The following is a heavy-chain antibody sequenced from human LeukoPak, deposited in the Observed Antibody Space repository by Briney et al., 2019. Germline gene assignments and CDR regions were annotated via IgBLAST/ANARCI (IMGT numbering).Heavy chain of an antibody. CDR1: ADSLSTYH. D-gene: IGHD5-18*01. Sequence: SETLSLTCSVSADSLSTYHWNWIRKPPGKGLEWIAYMQSTGNSKYNPSLRNRVTMFVDKSNNQVALILRSVTAADTAVYYCARDKQHSYGRYFDHWGQGALVTVSS. CDR3: ARDKQHSYGRYFDH. V-gene: IGHV4-59*01. CDR2: MQSTGNS. J-gene: IGHJ4*02.